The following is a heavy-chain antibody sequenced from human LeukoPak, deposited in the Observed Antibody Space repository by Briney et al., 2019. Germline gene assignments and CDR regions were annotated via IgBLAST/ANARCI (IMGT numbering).Heavy chain of an antibody. CDR3: ARGRGYCSGGSCYLRYFDY. CDR1: GGSFSGYY. J-gene: IGHJ4*02. Sequence: SETLSLTCAVYGGSFSGYYWSWIRQPPGKGLEWIGEINHSGSTNYNPSLKSRGTISVDTSKNQFSLKLSSVTAADTAVYYCARGRGYCSGGSCYLRYFDYWGQGTLVTVSS. V-gene: IGHV4-34*01. D-gene: IGHD2-15*01. CDR2: INHSGST.